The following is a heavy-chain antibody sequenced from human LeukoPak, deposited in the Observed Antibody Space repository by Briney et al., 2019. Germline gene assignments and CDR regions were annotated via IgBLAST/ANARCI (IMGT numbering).Heavy chain of an antibody. CDR1: GGSMRSYY. D-gene: IGHD4-17*01. CDR3: ARGGRRNYGDYEVWFDP. Sequence: PSETLSLTCTVSGGSMRSYYWAWIQQPPGKGLEWIGYIYYTGSTNYNPSLNSRVTISVDTSKNQFSLKLSSVTAADTAVYYCARGGRRNYGDYEVWFDPWGQGTLVTVSS. CDR2: IYYTGST. V-gene: IGHV4-59*12. J-gene: IGHJ5*02.